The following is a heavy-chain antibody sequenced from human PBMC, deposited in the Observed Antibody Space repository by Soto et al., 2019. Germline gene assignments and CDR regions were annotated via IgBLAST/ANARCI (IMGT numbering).Heavy chain of an antibody. Sequence: QVQLVQSGAEVKKPGSSVKVSCKAFGGTFSSYAISWVRQAPGQGLEWMGGIIPIFGTANYAQKFQGRVTITADKSTSTAYMELSSLRSEDTAVYYCARGPSYLGYSSGWYFDYWGQGTLVTVSS. J-gene: IGHJ4*02. V-gene: IGHV1-69*06. CDR1: GGTFSSYA. D-gene: IGHD6-19*01. CDR3: ARGPSYLGYSSGWYFDY. CDR2: IIPIFGTA.